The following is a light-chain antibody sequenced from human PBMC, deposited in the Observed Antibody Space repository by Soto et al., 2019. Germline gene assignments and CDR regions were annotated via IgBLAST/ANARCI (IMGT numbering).Light chain of an antibody. Sequence: QSALTQPPSASGSPGQSVAISCTGNISDVGGYNYVSWYQQHPGKAPKLMIYEVNKRPSGVPDRSSGSKSGNTASLTVSGLQAEDEADYYCSSYAGRSNVFGTGTKVTVL. CDR3: SSYAGRSNV. V-gene: IGLV2-8*01. J-gene: IGLJ1*01. CDR1: ISDVGGYNY. CDR2: EVN.